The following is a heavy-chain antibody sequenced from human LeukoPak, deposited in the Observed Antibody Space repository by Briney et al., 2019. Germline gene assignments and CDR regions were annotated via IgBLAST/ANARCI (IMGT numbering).Heavy chain of an antibody. CDR3: ARGGFHVGGYCSGGSCYAY. V-gene: IGHV4-34*01. Sequence: SETLSLTYAVYGGSFSGYYWSWIRQPPGKGLEWIGEINHSGSTNYNPSLKSRVTISVDTSKNQFSLKLSSVTAADTAVYYCARGGFHVGGYCSGGSCYAYWGQGTLVTVSS. J-gene: IGHJ4*02. CDR2: INHSGST. CDR1: GGSFSGYY. D-gene: IGHD2-15*01.